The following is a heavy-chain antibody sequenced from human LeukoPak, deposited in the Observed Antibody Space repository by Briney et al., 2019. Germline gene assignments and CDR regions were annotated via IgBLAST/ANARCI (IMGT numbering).Heavy chain of an antibody. V-gene: IGHV3-23*01. CDR3: AKAPRVRVYFDY. CDR1: GFTFSSYA. Sequence: GGSLRLSCAASGFTFSSYAVSWVRQAPGKGLEWVSAISGSGGGTYYADSVKGRFTISRDNSKNTLYLQMNSLRAEDTAVYYCAKAPRVRVYFDYWGQGTLVTVSS. D-gene: IGHD1-1*01. CDR2: ISGSGGGT. J-gene: IGHJ4*02.